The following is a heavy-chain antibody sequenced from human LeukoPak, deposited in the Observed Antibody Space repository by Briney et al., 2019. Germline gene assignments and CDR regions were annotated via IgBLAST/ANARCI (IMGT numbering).Heavy chain of an antibody. CDR3: ARDDRQLVPFDY. J-gene: IGHJ4*02. D-gene: IGHD6-6*01. Sequence: SETLSLTCAVYGGSFSDYFWGWIRQPPGKGLEWIGEINHSGRTYYNPSLKSRVTISVDTSKNQFSLKLSSVTAADTAVYYCARDDRQLVPFDYWGQGTLVTVSS. V-gene: IGHV4-34*01. CDR2: INHSGRT. CDR1: GGSFSDYF.